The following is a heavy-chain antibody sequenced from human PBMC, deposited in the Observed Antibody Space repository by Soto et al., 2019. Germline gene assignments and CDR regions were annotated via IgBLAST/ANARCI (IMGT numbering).Heavy chain of an antibody. CDR1: GFTFDDYG. CDR2: INWNGGST. Sequence: GGSLRLSCAASGFTFDDYGMSWVRQAPGKGLEWVSGINWNGGSTGYADSVKGRFTISRDNAKNSLYLQMNSLRAEDTALYYCARDNFVVVPAAIINWFDPWGQGTLVTVSS. J-gene: IGHJ5*02. CDR3: ARDNFVVVPAAIINWFDP. D-gene: IGHD2-2*02. V-gene: IGHV3-20*04.